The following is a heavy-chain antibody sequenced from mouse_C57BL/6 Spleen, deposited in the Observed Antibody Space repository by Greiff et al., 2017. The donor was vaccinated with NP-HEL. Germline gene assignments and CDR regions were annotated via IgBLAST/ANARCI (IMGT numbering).Heavy chain of an antibody. Sequence: EVKLEESGAELVKPGASVKLSCTASGFNIKDYYMHWVKQRTEQGLEWIGRIDPEDGETKYAPKFQGKATITADTSSNTAYLQLSSLTSEDTAVYYCARGAQATFAYWGQGTLVTVSA. CDR1: GFNIKDYY. D-gene: IGHD3-2*02. CDR2: IDPEDGET. CDR3: ARGAQATFAY. J-gene: IGHJ3*01. V-gene: IGHV14-2*01.